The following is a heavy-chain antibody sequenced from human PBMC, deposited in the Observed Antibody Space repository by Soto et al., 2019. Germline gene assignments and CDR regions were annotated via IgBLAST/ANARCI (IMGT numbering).Heavy chain of an antibody. Sequence: GASLKISWKVSGYSFTSYWISCVRKMPGKGLEWMGRIDPSDSYTNYSPSFQGHVTISADKSISTAYLQWSSLKASDTAMYYCARLRDGYYGMDVWGQGTTVTVSS. CDR3: ARLRDGYYGMDV. D-gene: IGHD5-12*01. CDR2: IDPSDSYT. CDR1: GYSFTSYW. J-gene: IGHJ6*02. V-gene: IGHV5-10-1*01.